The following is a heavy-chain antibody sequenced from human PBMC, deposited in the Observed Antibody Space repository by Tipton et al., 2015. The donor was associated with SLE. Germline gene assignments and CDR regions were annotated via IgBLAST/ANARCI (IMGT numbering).Heavy chain of an antibody. CDR1: GGSISSSSYY. D-gene: IGHD3-10*01. CDR2: IYYTGST. CDR3: ARRGRYYFDY. J-gene: IGHJ4*02. Sequence: TLSLTCTVSGGSISSSSYYWGWIRQPPGKGLEWIGSIYYTGSTYYNPSLTSRVTISVDTSKNQFSLKLRSVTAADTAVYYCARRGRYYFDYWGQGTLVTVSS. V-gene: IGHV4-39*07.